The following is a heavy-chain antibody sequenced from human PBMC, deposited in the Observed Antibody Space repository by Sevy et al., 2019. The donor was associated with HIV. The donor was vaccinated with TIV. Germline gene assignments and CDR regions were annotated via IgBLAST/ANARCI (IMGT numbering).Heavy chain of an antibody. CDR2: ISGSGCDT. CDR1: GFTFSSYP. CDR3: AKAYRIAVAGTVAFDI. J-gene: IGHJ3*02. V-gene: IGHV3-23*01. Sequence: GGSLRLSCSASGFTFSSYPMSWVRQAPGKGLEWVSAISGSGCDTYYGDSVKGRFTISRDNSKNTVHLQMNSLRAEDTAKYFCAKAYRIAVAGTVAFDIWGQGTMVTVSS. D-gene: IGHD6-19*01.